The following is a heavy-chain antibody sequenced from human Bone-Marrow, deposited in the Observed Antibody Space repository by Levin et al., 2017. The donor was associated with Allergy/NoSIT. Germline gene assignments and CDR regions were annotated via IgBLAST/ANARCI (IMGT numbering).Heavy chain of an antibody. CDR2: IYHSGEMYHRGRT. CDR3: ARVRGVIDSIAFGGVISTPVYFDS. J-gene: IGHJ4*02. D-gene: IGHD3-16*02. V-gene: IGHV4-4*02. CDR1: GGSITSSNW. Sequence: SQTLSLTCAVSGGSITSSNWWSWVRQPPGKGLEWIGEIYHSGEMYHRGRTNYNPSLKSRVTISVDKSRNQFSLNLNSVTAADTAVYYCARVRGVIDSIAFGGVISTPVYFDSWGQGTVVTVSS.